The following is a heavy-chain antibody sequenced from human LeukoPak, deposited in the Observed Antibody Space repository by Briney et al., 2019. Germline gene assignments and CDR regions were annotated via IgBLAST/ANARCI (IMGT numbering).Heavy chain of an antibody. CDR1: GFTFSSYA. V-gene: IGHV3-30*14. J-gene: IGHJ4*02. CDR2: ISYDGSNK. D-gene: IGHD2-15*01. CDR3: ATDIFDY. Sequence: PGRSLRLSCAASGFTFSSYAMHWVRQAPGKGLEWVAVISYDGSNKYYADSVKGRFTISRDNSKNTLYLQMNSLRAEDTAVYYCATDIFDYWGQGTLVTVSS.